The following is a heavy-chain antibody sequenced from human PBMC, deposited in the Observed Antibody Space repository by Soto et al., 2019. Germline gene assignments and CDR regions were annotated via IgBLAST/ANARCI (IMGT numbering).Heavy chain of an antibody. CDR2: ISAHNGNT. D-gene: IGHD1-1*01. J-gene: IGHJ4*02. CDR3: ARGRYGDY. V-gene: IGHV1-18*01. Sequence: QVHLVQSGAEVKKPGASVKVSCKGSGYTFTSYGITWVRQAPGQGLEWMGWISAHNGNTDYAQKLQGRVTVTRDTSTSTAYMELRSLRSDGTAGDYCARGRYGDYWGQGALVTGSS. CDR1: GYTFTSYG.